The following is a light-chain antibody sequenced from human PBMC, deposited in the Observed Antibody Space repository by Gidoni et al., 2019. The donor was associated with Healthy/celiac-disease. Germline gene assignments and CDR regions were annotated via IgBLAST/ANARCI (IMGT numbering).Light chain of an antibody. CDR3: QQFYSYPLT. Sequence: AIRMTQAPSSFSASTGDRVTITCRASQGISSYLAWYQQTPGKAPKLLIYAASTLQSGVPSMFSGSGSGTDFTLTISCLQSEDFATYYCQQFYSYPLTFGGGTKVEIK. J-gene: IGKJ4*01. CDR2: AAS. CDR1: QGISSY. V-gene: IGKV1-8*01.